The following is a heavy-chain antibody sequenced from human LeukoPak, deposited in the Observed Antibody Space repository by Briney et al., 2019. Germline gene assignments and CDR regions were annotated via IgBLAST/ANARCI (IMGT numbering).Heavy chain of an antibody. Sequence: SETLSLTCAVYGGSFSGYYWSWIRQPPGKGLEWIGEINHSGSTNYNPSLKSRVTISVDTSKNQFSLKLSSVTAADTAVYYCARGYSGSYRRWGQGTLVTVSS. D-gene: IGHD1-26*01. CDR3: ARGYSGSYRR. J-gene: IGHJ4*02. CDR2: INHSGST. V-gene: IGHV4-34*01. CDR1: GGSFSGYY.